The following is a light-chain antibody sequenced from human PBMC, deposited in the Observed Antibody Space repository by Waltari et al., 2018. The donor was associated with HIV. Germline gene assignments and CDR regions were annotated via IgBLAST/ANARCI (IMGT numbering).Light chain of an antibody. CDR2: EDS. V-gene: IGLV2-23*01. CDR1: NSDVGNYNL. CDR3: CSYAGTITPYV. Sequence: SALTQPASVSGSPGPSITIPCTGTNSDVGNYNLASWYQPLPGKPPKRMIDEDSKRPSGISNRCSGSKSGNTASLTISGLQAEDEAEYFCCSYAGTITPYVFGIGTKVTVL. J-gene: IGLJ1*01.